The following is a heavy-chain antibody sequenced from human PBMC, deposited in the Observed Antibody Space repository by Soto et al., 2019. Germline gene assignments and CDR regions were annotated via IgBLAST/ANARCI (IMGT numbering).Heavy chain of an antibody. V-gene: IGHV4-30-4*01. J-gene: IGHJ4*02. CDR3: ARDSDYYDSSGYYFGY. CDR2: IYYSGST. CDR1: GGSISSGDYY. D-gene: IGHD3-22*01. Sequence: SETLSLTCTVSGGSISSGDYYWSWIRQPPGKGLEWIGYIYYSGSTYYNPSLKSRVTISVDTSKNQFSLKLSSVTAADTAVYYCARDSDYYDSSGYYFGYWGQGTLVTSPQ.